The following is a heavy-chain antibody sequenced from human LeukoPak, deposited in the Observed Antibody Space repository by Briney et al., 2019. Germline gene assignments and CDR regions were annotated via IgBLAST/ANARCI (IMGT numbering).Heavy chain of an antibody. CDR1: GGTFGSYA. J-gene: IGHJ4*02. Sequence: GASVKVSCKASGGTFGSYAISWVRQAPGQGLEWMGRIIPILGIANYAQKFQGRVTITADKSTSTAYMELSSLRSEDTAVYYCARSIDDSSGWYDYWGQGTLVTVSS. D-gene: IGHD6-19*01. CDR3: ARSIDDSSGWYDY. CDR2: IIPILGIA. V-gene: IGHV1-69*04.